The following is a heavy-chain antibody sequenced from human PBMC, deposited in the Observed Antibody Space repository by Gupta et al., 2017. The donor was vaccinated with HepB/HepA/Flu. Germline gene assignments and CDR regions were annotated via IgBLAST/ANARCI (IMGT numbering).Heavy chain of an antibody. CDR1: GFPFSSYG. V-gene: IGHV3-30*18. D-gene: IGHD1-7*01. CDR2: ISYDGSNK. CDR3: AKPLYNWNYYFDY. J-gene: IGHJ4*02. Sequence: QVQLVESGGGVVQPGRSLRLSCASSGFPFSSYGMPWVRQAPGKGLEWVAVISYDGSNKYYADSVKGRFTISRDNSKNTLYLQMNSLRAEDTAVYYCAKPLYNWNYYFDYWGQGTLVTVSS.